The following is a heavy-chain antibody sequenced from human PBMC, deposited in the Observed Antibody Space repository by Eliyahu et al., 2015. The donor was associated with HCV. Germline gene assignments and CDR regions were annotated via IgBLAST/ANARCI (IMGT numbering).Heavy chain of an antibody. CDR1: GGSIASSDCY. CDR3: ARRPYYHGVDV. V-gene: IGHV4-39*01. CDR2: IPYSGRS. J-gene: IGHJ6*02. Sequence: QLQLQESGPGLLQPSETLSXTCXVSGGSIASSDCYWVWIRQSPGKGLEWIGNIPYSGRSYYNPSLQSRLTISMDTSKNQFSLNLNSVTAADTGVYYCARRPYYHGVDVWGQGTTVTVSS.